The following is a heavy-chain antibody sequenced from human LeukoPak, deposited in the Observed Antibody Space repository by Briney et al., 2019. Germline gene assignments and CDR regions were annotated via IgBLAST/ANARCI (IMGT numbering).Heavy chain of an antibody. CDR1: GGSISSYY. Sequence: SETLSLTCTVSGGSISSYYWSWVRQPPGKGLQWIGCINYSGNSDYNPSLQSRVTMSVDASKNQFSLKLNSVTAADTAVYYCARRTYYDTLTGYKYWYFDLWGRGTLVTVSS. CDR3: ARRTYYDTLTGYKYWYFDL. D-gene: IGHD3-9*01. V-gene: IGHV4-59*01. J-gene: IGHJ2*01. CDR2: INYSGNS.